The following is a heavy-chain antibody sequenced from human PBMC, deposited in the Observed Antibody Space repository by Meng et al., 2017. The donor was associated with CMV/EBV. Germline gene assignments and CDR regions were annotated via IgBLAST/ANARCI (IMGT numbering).Heavy chain of an antibody. J-gene: IGHJ4*02. D-gene: IGHD5-12*01. Sequence: LSLTCAASGFTFSSYEMNWVRQAPGKGLEWVSYISSSGSTIYYADSVKGRFTISRDNAKNSLYLQMNSLRAEDTAVYYCARGRRGYSGYDFYDYWGQGTLVTVSS. CDR1: GFTFSSYE. CDR3: ARGRRGYSGYDFYDY. V-gene: IGHV3-48*03. CDR2: ISSSGSTI.